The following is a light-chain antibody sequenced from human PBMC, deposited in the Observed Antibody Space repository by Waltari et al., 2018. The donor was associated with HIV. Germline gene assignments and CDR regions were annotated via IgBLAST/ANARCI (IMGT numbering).Light chain of an antibody. Sequence: EIVMTQSPATLSVSPGERATLSCRASQSISNNVAWYQQNPGQAPRLLIYGASTKDTAIPARFSGSGSRTEFTLTISSLQSEDFAVYYCQQYNDFPLTFGGGTKVEIK. V-gene: IGKV3-15*01. J-gene: IGKJ4*01. CDR3: QQYNDFPLT. CDR1: QSISNN. CDR2: GAS.